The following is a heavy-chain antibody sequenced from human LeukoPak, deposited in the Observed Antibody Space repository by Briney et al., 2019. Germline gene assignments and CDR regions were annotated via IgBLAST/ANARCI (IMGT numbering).Heavy chain of an antibody. D-gene: IGHD2-21*01. J-gene: IGHJ4*02. Sequence: PSETLSLTCAVYGGSFSDYYWSWIRQPPGKGLEWIGEINHSGSTNYNPSLKSRVTISVGTSKNQFSLKLSSVTAADTAVYYCAREGIGRYWGQGTLVTVSS. CDR3: AREGIGRY. V-gene: IGHV4-34*01. CDR1: GGSFSDYY. CDR2: INHSGST.